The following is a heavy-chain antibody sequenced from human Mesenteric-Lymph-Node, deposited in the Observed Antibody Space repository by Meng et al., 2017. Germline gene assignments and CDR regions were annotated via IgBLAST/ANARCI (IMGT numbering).Heavy chain of an antibody. CDR2: INRDGRTT. CDR1: GFTFRASW. Sequence: VPHVLGGRGDVAPGRTLRLSYAASGFTFRASWMHGVREAPGKGLVGVARINRDGRTTNCADSVKGRFTNSRDNAKNTVYMQMNSLRAEDTAVYYCARSADYGVFDYWGQGTLVTVSS. D-gene: IGHD4-17*01. J-gene: IGHJ4*02. CDR3: ARSADYGVFDY. V-gene: IGHV3-74*02.